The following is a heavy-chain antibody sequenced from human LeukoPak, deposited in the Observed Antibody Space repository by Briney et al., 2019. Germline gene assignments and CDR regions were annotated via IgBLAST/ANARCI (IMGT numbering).Heavy chain of an antibody. Sequence: GGSLRLSCAASGFTFSSYSMNWVRQAPGKGLEWVSSISSSISYIYYADSVKGRFTISRDNAKNSLYLQMNSLRAEDTAVYYCARTLLRFLEGSYYYYMDVWGKGTTVTVSS. CDR1: GFTFSSYS. J-gene: IGHJ6*03. CDR2: ISSSISYI. D-gene: IGHD3-3*01. CDR3: ARTLLRFLEGSYYYYMDV. V-gene: IGHV3-21*01.